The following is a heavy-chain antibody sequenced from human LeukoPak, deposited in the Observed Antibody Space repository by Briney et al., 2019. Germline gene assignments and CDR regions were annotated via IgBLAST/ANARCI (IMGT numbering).Heavy chain of an antibody. CDR3: ARDQDITIFGVVIKPPDY. CDR1: GYTFTSYG. CDR2: ISAYNGNT. D-gene: IGHD3-3*01. J-gene: IGHJ4*02. Sequence: ASVKVSCKASGYTFTSYGISWVRQAPGQGLEWMGWISAYNGNTNYAQKLQGRVTMTTDTSTSTAYMELRSLRSDDTAVYYCARDQDITIFGVVIKPPDYWGQGTLVTVSS. V-gene: IGHV1-18*01.